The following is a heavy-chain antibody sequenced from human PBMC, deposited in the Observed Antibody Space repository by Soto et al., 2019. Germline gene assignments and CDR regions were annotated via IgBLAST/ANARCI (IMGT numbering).Heavy chain of an antibody. CDR3: ARGGYSGYDFAPKLFDY. J-gene: IGHJ4*02. CDR2: INHSGST. CDR1: GGSFSGYY. D-gene: IGHD5-12*01. Sequence: SETLSLTCAVYGGSFSGYYWSWIRQPPGKGLEWIGEINHSGSTNYNPSLKSRVTISVDTSKNQFSLKLSSVTAADTAVYYCARGGYSGYDFAPKLFDYWGQGTLVTVSS. V-gene: IGHV4-34*01.